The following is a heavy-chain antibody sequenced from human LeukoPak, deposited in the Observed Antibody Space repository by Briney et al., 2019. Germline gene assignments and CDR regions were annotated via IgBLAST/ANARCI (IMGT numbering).Heavy chain of an antibody. D-gene: IGHD4-17*01. CDR3: ARDAMTAVTKLVY. Sequence: GGSLRLSCAASGFTLSSYAMHWVRQAPGKGLEWVAVISYDGSNKYYADSVKGRFTISRDNSKNTLYLQMNSLRAEDTAVYYCARDAMTAVTKLVYWGQGTLVTVSS. CDR1: GFTLSSYA. CDR2: ISYDGSNK. V-gene: IGHV3-30-3*01. J-gene: IGHJ4*02.